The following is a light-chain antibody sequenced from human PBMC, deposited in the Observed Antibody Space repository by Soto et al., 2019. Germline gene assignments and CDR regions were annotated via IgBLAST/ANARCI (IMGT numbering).Light chain of an antibody. CDR2: GAS. CDR1: QSVSSTY. Sequence: EIVLTQSPCTLSVSPGERATISCRASQSVSSTYLAWYQQKPGQAPRLLIYGASSRATGGPDRFSGSGSGTAVTLTISRIEPEDFAVYYCQHYCNSPPVTFGAGTKVDV. CDR3: QHYCNSPPVT. V-gene: IGKV3-20*01. J-gene: IGKJ3*01.